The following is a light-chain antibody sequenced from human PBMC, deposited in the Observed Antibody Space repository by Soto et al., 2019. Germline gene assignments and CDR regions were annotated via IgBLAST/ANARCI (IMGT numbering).Light chain of an antibody. Sequence: QLVLTQPPSASGTPGQRVTISCSGSSSNIGSNTVNWYQQLPGTAPKLLIYSNNQRPSGVPVRFSGSKSGTSASLAISGLQSEDEADYYCAAWDDSLNGPVFGGGTQLTVL. CDR2: SNN. CDR3: AAWDDSLNGPV. CDR1: SSNIGSNT. J-gene: IGLJ7*01. V-gene: IGLV1-44*01.